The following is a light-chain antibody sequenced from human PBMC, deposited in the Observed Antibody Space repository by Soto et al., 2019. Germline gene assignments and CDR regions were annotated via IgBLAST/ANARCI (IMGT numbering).Light chain of an antibody. CDR3: QQYNNWPAIT. CDR2: GAS. J-gene: IGKJ5*01. Sequence: EIVLTQSPGTLSLSPGERATLSYRPSQSVSNNWLAWYQQKPGQAPRLLIYGASTRATGIPARFSGSGSGTEFTLTISSLQSEDFAVYYCQQYNNWPAITFGQGTRLEIK. V-gene: IGKV3D-15*01. CDR1: QSVSNN.